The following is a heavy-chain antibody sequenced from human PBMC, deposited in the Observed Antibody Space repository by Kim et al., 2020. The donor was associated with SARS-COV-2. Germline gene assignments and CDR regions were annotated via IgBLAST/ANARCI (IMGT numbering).Heavy chain of an antibody. Sequence: SETLSLTCTVSGGSISSYYWSWIRQPPGKGLEWIGYIYYSGSTNYNPSLKSRVTISVDTSKNQFSLKLSSVTAADTAVYYCARLDGSIAAAGTFDYWGQGTLVTVSS. D-gene: IGHD6-13*01. CDR1: GGSISSYY. CDR3: ARLDGSIAAAGTFDY. J-gene: IGHJ4*02. CDR2: IYYSGST. V-gene: IGHV4-59*08.